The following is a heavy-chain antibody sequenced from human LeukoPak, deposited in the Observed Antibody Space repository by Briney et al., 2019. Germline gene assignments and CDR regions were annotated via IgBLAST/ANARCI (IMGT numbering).Heavy chain of an antibody. CDR1: GGSISSDTYY. CDR3: ARGRPPGARWLQLGNWFDP. D-gene: IGHD5-24*01. V-gene: IGHV4-61*02. CDR2: IYTSGST. Sequence: SETLSLTCTVSGGSISSDTYYWSWIRQPAGKGLEWIGRIYTSGSTNYNPSLKSRVTISVDTSMNQFSLKLSSVTAADTAVYYCARGRPPGARWLQLGNWFDPWGQGTLVTVSS. J-gene: IGHJ5*02.